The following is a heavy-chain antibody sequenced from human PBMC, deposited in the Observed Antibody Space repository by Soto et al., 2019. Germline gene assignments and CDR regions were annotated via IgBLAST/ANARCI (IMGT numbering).Heavy chain of an antibody. CDR3: ARSMAPSNVNHRSYNWNYFDY. CDR1: GGTFSSYA. J-gene: IGHJ4*02. D-gene: IGHD1-20*01. V-gene: IGHV1-69*13. Sequence: ASVKVSCKASGGTFSSYAISWVRQAPGQGLEWMGGIIPIFGTANYAQKFQGRVTITADESTSTAYMELSSLRSEDTAVYYCARSMAPSNVNHRSYNWNYFDYWGQGTLVTVSS. CDR2: IIPIFGTA.